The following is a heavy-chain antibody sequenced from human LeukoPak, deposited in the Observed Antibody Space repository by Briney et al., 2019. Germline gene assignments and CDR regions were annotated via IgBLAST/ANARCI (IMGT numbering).Heavy chain of an antibody. CDR2: IYHSGST. Sequence: PSGTLSLTCAVSGGSINSSNWWSWVRQPPGKGLEWIGEIYHSGSTNYNPSLKSRVAISLDKSSNQFSLRLTSVTAADTAMYFCAREEMPGKFDYWGQGTLVTVSS. CDR1: GGSINSSNW. D-gene: IGHD1-26*01. V-gene: IGHV4-4*02. CDR3: AREEMPGKFDY. J-gene: IGHJ4*02.